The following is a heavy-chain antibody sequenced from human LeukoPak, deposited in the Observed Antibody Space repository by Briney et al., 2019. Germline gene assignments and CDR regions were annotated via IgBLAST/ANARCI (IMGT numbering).Heavy chain of an antibody. V-gene: IGHV3-74*01. D-gene: IGHD3-10*01. CDR3: ARLYYGSESYPYFDP. CDR1: GLSFNNTW. Sequence: PGGSLRLSCAASGLSFNNTWMSWVRQAPGKGLAWVSRISSDGSSTSYADSVKGRFTISRDNAKKMLYLQMNSLRAEDTAVYYCARLYYGSESYPYFDPWGQGTLVTVSS. J-gene: IGHJ5*02. CDR2: ISSDGSST.